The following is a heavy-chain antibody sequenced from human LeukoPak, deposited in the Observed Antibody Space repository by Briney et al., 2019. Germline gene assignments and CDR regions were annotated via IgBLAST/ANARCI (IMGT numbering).Heavy chain of an antibody. CDR3: AKDETVAAAALPFDY. V-gene: IGHV3-30*18. CDR2: ISYDGSNK. J-gene: IGHJ4*02. D-gene: IGHD6-13*01. CDR1: GFTFSSYG. Sequence: PGGSLRLSCAASGFTFSSYGMHWVRQAPGKGLEWVAVISYDGSNKYYADSVKGRFTISRDNSKNTLYLQMNSLRAEDTAVYYCAKDETVAAAALPFDYWGQGTLVTVSS.